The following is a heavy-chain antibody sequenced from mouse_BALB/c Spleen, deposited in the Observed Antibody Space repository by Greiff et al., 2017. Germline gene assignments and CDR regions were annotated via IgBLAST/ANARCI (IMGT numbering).Heavy chain of an antibody. CDR2: INPYNDGT. CDR1: GYTFTSYV. Sequence: VQLKESGPELVKPGASVKMSCKASGYTFTSYVMHWVKQKPGQGLEWIGYINPYNDGTKYNEKFKGKATLTSDKSSSTAYMELSSLTSEDSAVYYCARGPLYWYFDVWGAGTTVTVSS. CDR3: ARGPLYWYFDV. V-gene: IGHV1-14*01. J-gene: IGHJ1*01.